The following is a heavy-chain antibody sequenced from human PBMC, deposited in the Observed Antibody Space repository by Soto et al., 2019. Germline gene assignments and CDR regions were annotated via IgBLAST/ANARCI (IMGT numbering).Heavy chain of an antibody. J-gene: IGHJ3*02. CDR2: ISYDGSNK. Sequence: QVQLVESGGGVVQPGRSLRLSCAASGFTFSSYAMHWVRQAPGKGLEWVAVISYDGSNKYYADSVKGRFTICRDNSKNTLYLQMNSLRAEDTAVYYCARDGYDILTGNAFDIWGQGTMVTVSS. D-gene: IGHD3-9*01. CDR1: GFTFSSYA. V-gene: IGHV3-30-3*01. CDR3: ARDGYDILTGNAFDI.